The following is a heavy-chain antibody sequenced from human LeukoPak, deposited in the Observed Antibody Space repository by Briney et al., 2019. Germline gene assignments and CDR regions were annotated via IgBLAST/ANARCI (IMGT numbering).Heavy chain of an antibody. CDR3: AREGIYCVNGVCYLDY. CDR1: GFKFDDYG. V-gene: IGHV3-20*04. D-gene: IGHD2-8*01. J-gene: IGHJ4*02. CDR2: ISWNGGNT. Sequence: PSGGSLRLSCAASGFKFDDYGMSWVRQAPGKGLQWVSGISWNGGNTGYADSVKGRFTISRDNAKNSVFLQVNSLRADDTAFYYCAREGIYCVNGVCYLDYWGQGTLVTASS.